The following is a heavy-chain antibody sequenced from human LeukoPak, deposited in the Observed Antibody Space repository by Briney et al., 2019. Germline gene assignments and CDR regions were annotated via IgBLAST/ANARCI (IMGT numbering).Heavy chain of an antibody. CDR1: GFTFSSYD. D-gene: IGHD3-10*01. Sequence: GGSLRLSCAASGFTFSSYDMHWVRQATGKGLEWVSATGTAGDPYYPGSVKGRFTISRENAKNSLYLQMNSLRAGDTAVYYCARGEYYGSGSYYLFDYWGQGTLVTVSS. CDR2: TGTAGDP. J-gene: IGHJ4*02. CDR3: ARGEYYGSGSYYLFDY. V-gene: IGHV3-13*05.